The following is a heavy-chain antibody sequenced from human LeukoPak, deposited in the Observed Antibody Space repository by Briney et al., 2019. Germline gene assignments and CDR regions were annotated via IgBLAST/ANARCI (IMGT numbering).Heavy chain of an antibody. CDR2: IYYSGST. V-gene: IGHV4-31*03. D-gene: IGHD5-12*01. Sequence: SQTLSLTCTVSGGSISSGGYYWSWIRQHPGKGLEWIGYIYYSGSTYYNPSLKSRVTISVDTPKNQFSLKLSSVTAADTAVYYCARALLYSGYVGDAFDIWGQGTMVTVSS. CDR1: GGSISSGGYY. J-gene: IGHJ3*02. CDR3: ARALLYSGYVGDAFDI.